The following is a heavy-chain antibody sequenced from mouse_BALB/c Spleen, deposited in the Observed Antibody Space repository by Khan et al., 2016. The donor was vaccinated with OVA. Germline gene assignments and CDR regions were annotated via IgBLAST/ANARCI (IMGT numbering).Heavy chain of an antibody. CDR1: GYSITSDYA. V-gene: IGHV3-2*02. Sequence: EVQLQESGPGLVKPSQSLSLTCTVTGYSITSDYAWNWFRQFPGNKLEWMGFISYSGNTNYNPSLKSRISITRDTSKNQFFLQLNSVTTEDTATNYCARVYGGDFDYWGQGTTRTGSS. D-gene: IGHD1-1*01. CDR2: ISYSGNT. J-gene: IGHJ2*01. CDR3: ARVYGGDFDY.